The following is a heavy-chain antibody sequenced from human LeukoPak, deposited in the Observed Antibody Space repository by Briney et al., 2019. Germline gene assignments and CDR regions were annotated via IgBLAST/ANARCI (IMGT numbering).Heavy chain of an antibody. CDR3: ASAHRKINFWGKIFDY. CDR2: VSRSGSA. Sequence: SETLSLTCTVSSYSINNGYLWAWIRQPLGKGLEWIGSVSRSGSAYYNPSLNSRVTISVDTSKNQFSLKLSSVTAADTAVYYCASAHRKINFWGKIFDYWGQGTLVTVSS. CDR1: SYSINNGYL. J-gene: IGHJ4*02. V-gene: IGHV4-38-2*02. D-gene: IGHD3-16*01.